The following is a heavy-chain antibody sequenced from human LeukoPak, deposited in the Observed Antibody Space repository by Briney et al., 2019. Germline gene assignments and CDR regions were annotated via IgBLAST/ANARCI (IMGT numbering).Heavy chain of an antibody. Sequence: ASVKVSCKASGYTFTSYGISWVRQAPGQGLEWMGWISAYNGNTNYAQKLQGRVTMTTDTSTSTAPLTLRSLRSDATAVHYCARTEYYYDSSGYYSFDYWGQGILVTASS. CDR3: ARTEYYYDSSGYYSFDY. CDR2: ISAYNGNT. D-gene: IGHD3-22*01. J-gene: IGHJ4*02. V-gene: IGHV1-18*01. CDR1: GYTFTSYG.